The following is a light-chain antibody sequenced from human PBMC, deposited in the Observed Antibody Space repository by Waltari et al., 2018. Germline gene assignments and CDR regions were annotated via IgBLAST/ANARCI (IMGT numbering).Light chain of an antibody. V-gene: IGLV8-61*01. Sequence: QTVVTQEPSLSVSPGGTVTLTCALSSGSLSSTSYATWYQQTPGQAPRTLVYKGSSRSYGVSDRFSGSVLGNKAALTITGAQADDESDYYCSLYMGSGIWVFGGGTKWTVL. CDR2: KGS. J-gene: IGLJ3*02. CDR1: SGSLSSTSY. CDR3: SLYMGSGIWV.